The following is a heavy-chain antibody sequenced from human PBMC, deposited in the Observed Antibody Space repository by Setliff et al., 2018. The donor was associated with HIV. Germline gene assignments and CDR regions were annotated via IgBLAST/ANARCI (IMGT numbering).Heavy chain of an antibody. CDR1: GFTFSRFW. Sequence: PGGSLRLSCAAPGFTFSRFWMHWVRQAPGKGLVWVSRIKTDGSSTTYADFVKGRFTISTDNSKNTLYLQMNSLRAEDTAVYYCAKPLTQWGVSPYHYAVDVWGQGTTVTVSS. CDR2: IKTDGSST. J-gene: IGHJ6*02. V-gene: IGHV3-74*01. D-gene: IGHD1-26*01. CDR3: AKPLTQWGVSPYHYAVDV.